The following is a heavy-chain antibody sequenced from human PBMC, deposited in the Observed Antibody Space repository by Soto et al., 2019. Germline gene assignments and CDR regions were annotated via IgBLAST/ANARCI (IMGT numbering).Heavy chain of an antibody. Sequence: EVQLVESGGGLIQPGGSLRVSCAASEVTVSSNYMTWVRQAPGKGLEWVSVIDTAGRANYAESVKGRFTNSRGNSKNTLYLQMNSLRVEDTAVYYCARGATYYDFWSGHYTSYTYYGMDVWGQGTTVTVS. CDR2: IDTAGRA. J-gene: IGHJ6*02. CDR3: ARGATYYDFWSGHYTSYTYYGMDV. CDR1: EVTVSSNY. D-gene: IGHD3-3*01. V-gene: IGHV3-53*01.